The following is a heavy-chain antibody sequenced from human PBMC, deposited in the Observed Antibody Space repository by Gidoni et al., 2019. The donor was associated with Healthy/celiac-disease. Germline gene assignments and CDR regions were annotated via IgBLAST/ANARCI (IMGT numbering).Heavy chain of an antibody. D-gene: IGHD2-2*01. CDR3: ARALSPAAMSKYYYYYMDV. V-gene: IGHV3-11*06. Sequence: QVQLVESGGGLVKPGGSLRLSCAASGFTFSDYYMSWIRQAPGKGLEWVSYISSSSSYTNYADSVKGRFTISRDNAKNSLYLQMNSLRAEDTAVYYCARALSPAAMSKYYYYYMDVWGKGTTVTVSS. CDR2: ISSSSSYT. J-gene: IGHJ6*03. CDR1: GFTFSDYY.